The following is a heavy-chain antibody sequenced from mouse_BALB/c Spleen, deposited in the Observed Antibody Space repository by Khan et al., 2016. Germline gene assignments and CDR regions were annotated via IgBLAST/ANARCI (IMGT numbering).Heavy chain of an antibody. Sequence: QVQLQQSGSELMKPGASVKISCKATGYTFSSYWIEWIKQRPGHGLEWIGEIFPGSGSPNYYEKFKGKTTFTADTSSNTAYMHLSSLTSEDSAVYYCARNYMYDNKYYFDYWGQGTTLTVSS. CDR1: GYTFSSYW. CDR2: IFPGSGSP. D-gene: IGHD2-14*01. V-gene: IGHV1-9*01. J-gene: IGHJ2*01. CDR3: ARNYMYDNKYYFDY.